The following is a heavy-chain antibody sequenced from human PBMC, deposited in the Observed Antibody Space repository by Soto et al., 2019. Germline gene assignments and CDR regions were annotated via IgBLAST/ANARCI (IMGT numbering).Heavy chain of an antibody. D-gene: IGHD3-3*01. CDR2: IYWNDDK. CDR1: GFSLSTSGVG. Sequence: QITLKESGPTLVKPTQTLTLTCTFSGFSLSTSGVGVGWIRQPPGRAPEWLALIYWNDDKVYRPSMKNRLTTVNDTPKNQVVLTVTNMDPVDTATYYSAHHPTSYDSWTGLYVEDAFDIWGQGTMVIVSS. J-gene: IGHJ3*02. CDR3: AHHPTSYDSWTGLYVEDAFDI. V-gene: IGHV2-5*01.